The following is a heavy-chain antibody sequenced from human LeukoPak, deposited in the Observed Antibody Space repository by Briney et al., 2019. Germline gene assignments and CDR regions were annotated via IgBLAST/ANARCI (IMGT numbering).Heavy chain of an antibody. CDR1: GFTFDDYG. D-gene: IGHD3-22*01. CDR2: INWNGGST. V-gene: IGHV3-20*04. J-gene: IGHJ4*02. CDR3: ARVDYYDSSVYYFDY. Sequence: SGGSLRLSCAASGFTFDDYGMSWVRQAPGKGLEWVSGINWNGGSTGYADSVKGRFTISRDNAKNSLYLQMNSLRAEDTALYYCARVDYYDSSVYYFDYWGQGTLVTVSS.